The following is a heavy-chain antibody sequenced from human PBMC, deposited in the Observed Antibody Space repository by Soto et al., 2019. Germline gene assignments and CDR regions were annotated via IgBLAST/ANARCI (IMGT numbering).Heavy chain of an antibody. D-gene: IGHD2-21*02. J-gene: IGHJ4*02. V-gene: IGHV1-2*02. CDR3: ARQLAYCGGDCYTEPIDY. CDR2: INPKTGDT. Sequence: QAQLVQSGAEVKKPGASVKVSCKTSGYTFTAYYIHWVRQAPGQGLEWVVWINPKTGDTKYAQKFQGRVTMTGDTSITTAYMELGRLRSDDTAVYYCARQLAYCGGDCYTEPIDYWGQGPLVTVSS. CDR1: GYTFTAYY.